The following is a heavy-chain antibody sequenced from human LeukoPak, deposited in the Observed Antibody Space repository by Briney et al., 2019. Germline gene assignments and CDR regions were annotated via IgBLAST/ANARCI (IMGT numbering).Heavy chain of an antibody. Sequence: ASVKVSCKASGYTFTSYGISWVRQAPGQGLEWMGWINPNSGGTNYAQKFQGRVTMTRDTSISTAYMELSRLRSDDTAVYYCARDRMLGSGSYYNFDYWGQGTLVTVSS. V-gene: IGHV1-2*02. CDR3: ARDRMLGSGSYYNFDY. CDR2: INPNSGGT. D-gene: IGHD3-10*01. CDR1: GYTFTSYG. J-gene: IGHJ4*02.